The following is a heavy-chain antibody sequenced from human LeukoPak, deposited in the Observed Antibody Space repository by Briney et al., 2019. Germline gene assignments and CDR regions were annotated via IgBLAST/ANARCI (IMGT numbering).Heavy chain of an antibody. Sequence: ESGPKLVNPTQTLTLTCSFSGFSLTTNGVGVGWIRQPPAKALEWLAVIYWNDDKHYSPFLKSRLTITKDASKEQVVLTVTNMDPVDTATYYCARFQVTGTYCFDYWGQGTLVTVSS. CDR1: GFSLTTNGVG. CDR3: ARFQVTGTYCFDY. J-gene: IGHJ4*02. V-gene: IGHV2-5*01. CDR2: IYWNDDK. D-gene: IGHD1-7*01.